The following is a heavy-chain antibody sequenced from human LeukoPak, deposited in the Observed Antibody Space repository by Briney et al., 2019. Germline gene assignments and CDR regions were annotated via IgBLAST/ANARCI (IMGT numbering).Heavy chain of an antibody. CDR1: GFTFNSYA. V-gene: IGHV3-30-3*01. CDR3: ARDHLPELLSHSYYFGMDV. CDR2: ISYDGSNK. D-gene: IGHD2/OR15-2a*01. J-gene: IGHJ6*02. Sequence: GGSLRLSCAASGFTFNSYAMHWVRQAPGKGLEWVALISYDGSNKYYPDSVKGQFTISRDNSKNTVYLQMSSLRAEDTAVYYCARDHLPELLSHSYYFGMDVWGQGTTVTVSS.